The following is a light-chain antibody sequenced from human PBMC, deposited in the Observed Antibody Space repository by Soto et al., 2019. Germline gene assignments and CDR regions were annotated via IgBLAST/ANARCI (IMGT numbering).Light chain of an antibody. CDR2: EVT. V-gene: IGLV1-40*01. Sequence: QSVLTQPPSVSGAPGQRVTISCTGNSSNLGAGYDVHWYQQLPGKAPKLIIYEVTDRPSGVSNRFSGSKSGNTASLTISGLQAEDEAEYYCSSYTNINTRACVFGTGTKVTVL. CDR3: SSYTNINTRACV. J-gene: IGLJ1*01. CDR1: SSNLGAGYD.